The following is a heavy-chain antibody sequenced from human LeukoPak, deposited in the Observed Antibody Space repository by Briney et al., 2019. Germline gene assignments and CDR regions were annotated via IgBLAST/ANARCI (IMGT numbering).Heavy chain of an antibody. CDR3: ARGYSSSPLNYYYYMDV. J-gene: IGHJ6*03. D-gene: IGHD6-6*01. Sequence: SGTLSLTCAVYGGSFSGYYWSWICQPPGKGLEWIGEINHSGSTNYNPSLKSRVTISVDTSKNQFSLKLSSVTAADTAVYYCARGYSSSPLNYYYYMDVWGKGTTVTVSS. V-gene: IGHV4-34*01. CDR2: INHSGST. CDR1: GGSFSGYY.